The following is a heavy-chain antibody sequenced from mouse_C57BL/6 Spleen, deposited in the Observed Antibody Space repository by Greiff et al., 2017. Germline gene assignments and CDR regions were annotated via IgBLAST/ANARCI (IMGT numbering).Heavy chain of an antibody. CDR1: GYTFTDYN. Sequence: VQLQQSGPELVKPGASVKIPCKASGYTFTDYNMDWVKQSPGKGLEWIGDINPNDSGPIYNEKFKGKATLTVDKSSSTAYMELRSLTSEDTAVYYCARTEASYALDYWGQGTSVTVSS. V-gene: IGHV1-18*01. CDR3: ARTEASYALDY. J-gene: IGHJ4*01. CDR2: INPNDSGP.